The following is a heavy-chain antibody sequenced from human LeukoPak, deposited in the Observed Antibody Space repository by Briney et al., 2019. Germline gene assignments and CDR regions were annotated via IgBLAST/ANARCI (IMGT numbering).Heavy chain of an antibody. CDR2: INTDGSST. V-gene: IGHV3-74*01. Sequence: GGSLRLSCAASGFTFSSYSMNWVRQAPGKGLVGVSRINTDGSSTSYADSVKGRFTISRDNAKNTLYLQMNSLRAGDTAVYYCARGPRNFPYYYMDVWGKGTTVTVSS. CDR3: ARGPRNFPYYYMDV. J-gene: IGHJ6*03. CDR1: GFTFSSYS. D-gene: IGHD1-1*01.